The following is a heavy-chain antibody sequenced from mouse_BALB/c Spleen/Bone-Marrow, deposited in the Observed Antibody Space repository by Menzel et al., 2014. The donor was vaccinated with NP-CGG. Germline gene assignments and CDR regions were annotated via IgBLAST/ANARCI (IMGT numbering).Heavy chain of an antibody. D-gene: IGHD5-1*01. CDR2: IHYSGST. CDR3: AREASTSARFAY. CDR1: GYSITSGYG. Sequence: EVMLVESGPDLVKPSQSLSLSCTVTGYSITSGYGWHWIRQFPGNKLAWMGYIHYSGSTNYNPSLKSRISITQDTSKKQYFLQLNSVTTEYTATYYCAREASTSARFAYWGQGTLVTVSA. J-gene: IGHJ3*01. V-gene: IGHV3-1*02.